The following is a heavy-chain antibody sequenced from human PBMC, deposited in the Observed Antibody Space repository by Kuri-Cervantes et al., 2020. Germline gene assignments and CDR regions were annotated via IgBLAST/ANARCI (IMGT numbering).Heavy chain of an antibody. D-gene: IGHD2-2*01. CDR1: GGTFSSYA. J-gene: IGHJ4*02. CDR3: AAAEVGIVVVPAATQSDY. Sequence: SVKVSCKASGGTFSSYAISWVRQAPGQGLEWMGGIIPIFGTANYAQKFQGRVTITADESTSTAYMELSSLRSEDTAVYYCAAAEVGIVVVPAATQSDYWGQGTLVTVSS. CDR2: IIPIFGTA. V-gene: IGHV1-69*13.